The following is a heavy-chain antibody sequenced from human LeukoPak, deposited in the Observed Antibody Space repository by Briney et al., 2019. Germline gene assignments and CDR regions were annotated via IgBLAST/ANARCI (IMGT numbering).Heavy chain of an antibody. V-gene: IGHV4-31*03. Sequence: PSETLSLTCTVSGVSISSGGYHWSWIRQHPGKGLEWIGNDGNTSYNPSLQSRITISVDTSKNQFSLKLSSVTAADTAIYYCAIYFVGGGGRGTWGQGTLVTVSS. D-gene: IGHD2-21*01. CDR2: DGNT. CDR3: AIYFVGGGGRGT. J-gene: IGHJ4*02. CDR1: GVSISSGGYH.